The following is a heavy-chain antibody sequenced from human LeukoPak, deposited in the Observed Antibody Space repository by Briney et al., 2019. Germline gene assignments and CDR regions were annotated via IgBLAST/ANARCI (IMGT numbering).Heavy chain of an antibody. CDR2: IRCDGSNK. Sequence: GGSLRLSCAASGFTFSSYGMHWVRQAPGKGLEWVAFIRCDGSNKYYADSVKGRFTISRDNSKNTLYLQMNSLRAEDTAVYYCAKGETRARVYYYYMDVWGKGTTVTVSS. J-gene: IGHJ6*03. CDR3: AKGETRARVYYYYMDV. D-gene: IGHD3-10*01. CDR1: GFTFSSYG. V-gene: IGHV3-30*02.